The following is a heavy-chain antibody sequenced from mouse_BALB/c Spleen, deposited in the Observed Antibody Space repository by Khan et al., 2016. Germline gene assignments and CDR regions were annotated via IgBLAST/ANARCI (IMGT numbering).Heavy chain of an antibody. J-gene: IGHJ3*01. CDR2: ISDGGSYT. V-gene: IGHV5-4*02. CDR1: GFTFSDYY. Sequence: EVELVESGGGLVKPGGSLKLSCAASGFTFSDYYMYWVRQTPEKRLEWVATISDGGSYTYYPDSVKGRFTISRDNAKNTLYLQMSSLKSADTAMYYCARDDRWFAYWGQGTLVTVSA. D-gene: IGHD2-14*01. CDR3: ARDDRWFAY.